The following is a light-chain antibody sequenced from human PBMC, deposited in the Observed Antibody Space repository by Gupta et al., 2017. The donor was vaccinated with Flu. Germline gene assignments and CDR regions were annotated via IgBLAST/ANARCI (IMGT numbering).Light chain of an antibody. Sequence: QSVLTQPPSASATPGQRVTISCSGSSSNIGSHTVSWYQQLPGTAPKLLIYKNNQRPAGVPDRFSGSKSGTSASLAISGLQAEDEADYYCAAWDDSLLRVFGGGTKVTVL. CDR2: KNN. V-gene: IGLV1-44*01. CDR3: AAWDDSLLRV. J-gene: IGLJ3*02. CDR1: SSNIGSHT.